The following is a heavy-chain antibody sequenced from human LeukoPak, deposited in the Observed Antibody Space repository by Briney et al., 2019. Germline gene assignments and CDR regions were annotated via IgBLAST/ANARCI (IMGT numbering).Heavy chain of an antibody. D-gene: IGHD6-19*01. V-gene: IGHV4-59*01. Sequence: SETLSLTCTVSGGSISSYYWSWIRQPPGKGLEWIGYIYYSGSTTYNSSLKSRVTISVDTSKNQFSLKLSSVPAADTAVYYCARTGDSGWYRWFDPWGQGTLVTVSS. CDR2: IYYSGST. CDR1: GGSISSYY. J-gene: IGHJ5*02. CDR3: ARTGDSGWYRWFDP.